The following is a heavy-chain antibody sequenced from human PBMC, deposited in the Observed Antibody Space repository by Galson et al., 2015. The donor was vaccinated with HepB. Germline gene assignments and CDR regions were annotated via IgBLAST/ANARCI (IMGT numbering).Heavy chain of an antibody. CDR3: ARDIGQRLVPWPFFDY. CDR2: FDPEDGET. Sequence: SVKVSCKVSGYTLTELSMHWVRQAPGKGLEWMGGFDPEDGETIYAQKFQGRVTMTEDTSTDTAYMELRSLRSDDTAVYYCARDIGQRLVPWPFFDYWGQGTLVTVSS. J-gene: IGHJ4*02. D-gene: IGHD6-13*01. V-gene: IGHV1-24*01. CDR1: GYTLTELS.